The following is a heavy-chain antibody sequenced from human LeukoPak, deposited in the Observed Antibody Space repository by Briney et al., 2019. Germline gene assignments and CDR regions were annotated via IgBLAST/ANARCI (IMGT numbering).Heavy chain of an antibody. CDR3: ARVAPPVYYYDSSGYRDFDY. D-gene: IGHD3-22*01. V-gene: IGHV1-18*01. Sequence: ASAKVSCKASGYTFTSYGISWVRQAPGQGLQWMGWISAYNGNTNHAQKLQGRVTMTTDTSTSTAYMELRSLRSDGTAVYYCARVAPPVYYYDSSGYRDFDYWGQGTLVTVSS. CDR2: ISAYNGNT. CDR1: GYTFTSYG. J-gene: IGHJ4*02.